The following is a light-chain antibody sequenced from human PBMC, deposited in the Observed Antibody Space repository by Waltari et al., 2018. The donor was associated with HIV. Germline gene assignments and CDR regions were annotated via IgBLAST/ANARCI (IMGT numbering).Light chain of an antibody. J-gene: IGKJ5*01. V-gene: IGKV3-20*01. CDR2: GTS. CDR1: QSLRGAY. Sequence: EIVLTRSPGTLSLSPGERATLSCGASQSLRGAYLGWHQQKPGQPPRLLIYGTSNRATGIPDRFSGTGSETNFTLIITRLEPEDFAVYYCQQYGYSPRTFGQGTRLEIK. CDR3: QQYGYSPRT.